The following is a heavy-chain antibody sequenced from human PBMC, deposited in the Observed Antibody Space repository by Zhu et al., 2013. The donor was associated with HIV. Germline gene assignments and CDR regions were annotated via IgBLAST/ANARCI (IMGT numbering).Heavy chain of an antibody. CDR3: ARERTSQDRAFDI. D-gene: IGHD3-22*01. V-gene: IGHV1-18*01. Sequence: QVQLVQSGAEVEKPGASVKVSCKASGYIFTTYGITWVRQAPGQGLEWMGWISAYIGNTNYAQKFQGRVTMTTDTSTSTAYMELRSLRSDDTAVYYCARERTSQDRAFDIWGQGTMVTVSS. CDR2: ISAYIGNT. J-gene: IGHJ3*02. CDR1: GYIFTTYG.